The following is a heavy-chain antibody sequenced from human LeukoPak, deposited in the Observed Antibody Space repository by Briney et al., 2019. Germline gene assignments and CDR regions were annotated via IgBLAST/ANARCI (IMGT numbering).Heavy chain of an antibody. J-gene: IGHJ6*02. CDR3: ARDNSLYYYGMDV. D-gene: IGHD4-23*01. V-gene: IGHV3-7*01. Sequence: GGSLRLSCTVSGFTFSNYWMSWVRQAPGKGPEWVANIKEDESEKYYVDSVKGRCTISRDNAKNSLYLQMNSLRAEDTAVYYCARDNSLYYYGMDVWGQGTTVTVSS. CDR1: GFTFSNYW. CDR2: IKEDESEK.